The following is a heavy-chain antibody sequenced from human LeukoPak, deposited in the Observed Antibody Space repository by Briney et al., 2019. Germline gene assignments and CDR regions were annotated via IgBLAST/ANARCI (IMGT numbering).Heavy chain of an antibody. J-gene: IGHJ4*02. D-gene: IGHD3-10*01. CDR1: GFTFSSYG. Sequence: GGSLRLPCAASGFTFSSYGMHWVRQAPGKGLEWMAVKSSDGSRTYYTDSVKGRFTISRDNSKYTVFLEMNSLRPDDTAIYYCAKAGDILRGLTDYWGQGTLVTVSS. CDR2: KSSDGSRT. CDR3: AKAGDILRGLTDY. V-gene: IGHV3-30*18.